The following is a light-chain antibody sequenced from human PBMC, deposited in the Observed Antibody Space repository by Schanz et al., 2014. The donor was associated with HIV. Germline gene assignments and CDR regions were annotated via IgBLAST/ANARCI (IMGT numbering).Light chain of an antibody. CDR3: QSYDSGLSGWV. CDR1: SSDVGGYNY. V-gene: IGLV2-14*03. CDR2: DVS. J-gene: IGLJ3*02. Sequence: QSALTQPASVSGSLGQSITISCTGTSSDVGGYNYVSWYQQHPGKAPKLMIYDVSNRPSGVSNRFSGSKSGNTASLAITGLQAEDEADYYCQSYDSGLSGWVFGGGTKLTVL.